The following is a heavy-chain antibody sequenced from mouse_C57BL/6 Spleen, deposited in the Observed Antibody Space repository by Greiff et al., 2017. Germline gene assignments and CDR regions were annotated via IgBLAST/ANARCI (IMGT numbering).Heavy chain of an antibody. D-gene: IGHD1-1*01. Sequence: QVQLQQPGAELVKPGASVKMSCKASGYTFTSYWITWVKQRPGQGLEWIGDIYPGSGSTNYNEKFKSKATLTVDTSSSTAYMQLSSLTSEDSAVYYCARGDYYYGSSYRYWYFDVWGTGTTVTVSS. CDR1: GYTFTSYW. J-gene: IGHJ1*03. CDR2: IYPGSGST. CDR3: ARGDYYYGSSYRYWYFDV. V-gene: IGHV1-55*01.